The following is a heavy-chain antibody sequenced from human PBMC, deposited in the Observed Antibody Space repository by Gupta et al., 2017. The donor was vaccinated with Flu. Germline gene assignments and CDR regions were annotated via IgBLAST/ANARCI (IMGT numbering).Heavy chain of an antibody. Sequence: QVQLVQSGAEVKKPGSSVKVSCKASGGTFSSYTISWVRQAPGQGLEWMGRIIPILGIANYAQKFQGRVTITADKSTSTAYMELSSLRSEDTAVYYCARDPGRDIIPTLYYWGQGTLVTVSS. V-gene: IGHV1-69*08. J-gene: IGHJ4*02. D-gene: IGHD2-15*01. CDR1: GGTFSSYT. CDR3: ARDPGRDIIPTLYY. CDR2: IIPILGIA.